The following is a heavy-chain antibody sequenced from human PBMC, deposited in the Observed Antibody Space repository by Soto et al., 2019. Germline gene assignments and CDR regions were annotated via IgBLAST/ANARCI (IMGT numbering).Heavy chain of an antibody. CDR3: ARISRFDYYGMDV. CDR2: IDWDDDK. J-gene: IGHJ6*02. V-gene: IGHV2-70*01. CDR1: GFSLSTSGMC. Sequence: GPTPMNPTQPLTLNCTSSGFSLSTSGMCVSWIRQPPGKALEWLALIDWDDDKYYSTSLKTRLTISKDTSKNQVVLTMTNMDPVDTATYYCARISRFDYYGMDVWGQGTTVTGSS. D-gene: IGHD3-3*01.